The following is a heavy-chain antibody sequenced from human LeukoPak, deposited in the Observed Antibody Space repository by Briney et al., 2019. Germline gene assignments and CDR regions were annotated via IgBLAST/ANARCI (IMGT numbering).Heavy chain of an antibody. CDR1: GFTFDDYG. J-gene: IGHJ3*02. V-gene: IGHV3-9*01. D-gene: IGHD4-17*01. CDR2: ISWNSGTI. CDR3: AKEGVTVTPEDGAFDI. Sequence: PGRSLRLSCAASGFTFDDYGMHWVRQAPGKGLEWVSGISWNSGTIIYADSVKGRFTISRDNAKNSLYLQMNSLRPEDTASYYCAKEGVTVTPEDGAFDIWGQGTMVTVSS.